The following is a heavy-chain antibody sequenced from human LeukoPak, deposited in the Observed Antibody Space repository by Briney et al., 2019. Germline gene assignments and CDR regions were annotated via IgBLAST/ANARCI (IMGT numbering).Heavy chain of an antibody. J-gene: IGHJ4*02. V-gene: IGHV4-59*01. CDR3: AGETFSGYLVIL. CDR1: GGSISSYY. D-gene: IGHD3-22*01. CDR2: IYYTGTT. Sequence: SETLSLTCTVSGGSISSYYWSWIRQPPGEGLEWIGYIYYTGTTNYNPSLQSRVTVSMDTSKNQFSLKLSSVTAADTAVYYCAGETFSGYLVILWGQGTLVTVSS.